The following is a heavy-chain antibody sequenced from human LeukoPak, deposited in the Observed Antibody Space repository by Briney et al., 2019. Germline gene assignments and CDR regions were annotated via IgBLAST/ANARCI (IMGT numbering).Heavy chain of an antibody. V-gene: IGHV3-23*01. D-gene: IGHD2-21*02. Sequence: GGSLRLSCAASGFPFSSHAMSWVRQPPGKGLEWVSAISNGKTYYADSVRGRFTISRDDSKNTVSLQMNRLRDEDTALYHCVREAGYCASVCLKSNWFDPWGQGTLVTVPS. CDR1: GFPFSSHA. CDR3: VREAGYCASVCLKSNWFDP. CDR2: ISNGKT. J-gene: IGHJ5*02.